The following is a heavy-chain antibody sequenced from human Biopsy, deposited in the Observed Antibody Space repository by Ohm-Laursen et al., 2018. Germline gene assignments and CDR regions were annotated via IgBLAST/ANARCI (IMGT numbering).Heavy chain of an antibody. D-gene: IGHD6-19*01. CDR3: ARGRRTSGWPYFDN. Sequence: SDTLSLPRSASGDSLTSGPENWSWIRQSPGQGLEYIGFIYSGGNTNYNPSLKNRVTMSVDTSKNQFYLKLYSVTAADTAVYYCARGRRTSGWPYFDNWGQGALVIVSP. CDR2: IYSGGNT. V-gene: IGHV4-61*01. CDR1: GDSLTSGPEN. J-gene: IGHJ4*02.